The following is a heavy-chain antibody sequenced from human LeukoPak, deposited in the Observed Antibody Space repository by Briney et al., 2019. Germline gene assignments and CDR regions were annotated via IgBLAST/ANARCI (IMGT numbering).Heavy chain of an antibody. Sequence: GGSLRLSCTASGFTVRSNYMSWVRQAPGKGLERVSVIYSGGSTYYADSVKGRFTISRDNSKNTLYLQMNSLRAEDTAVYYCARATVEMATITFDYWGQGTLVTVSS. J-gene: IGHJ4*02. V-gene: IGHV3-53*01. CDR2: IYSGGST. CDR1: GFTVRSNY. CDR3: ARATVEMATITFDY. D-gene: IGHD5-24*01.